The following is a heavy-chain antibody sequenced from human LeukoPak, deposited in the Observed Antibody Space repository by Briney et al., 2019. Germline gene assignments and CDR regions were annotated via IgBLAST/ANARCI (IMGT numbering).Heavy chain of an antibody. CDR3: ARDAGFGDLLAYYMDV. CDR1: GFTFSSYA. CDR2: ISSSGSTI. V-gene: IGHV3-48*04. D-gene: IGHD3-10*01. Sequence: PGGSLRLSCAASGFTFSSYAMSWVRQAPGKGLEWVSYISSSGSTISYADSVKGRFTISRDNAKNSLYLQMNSLRAEDTAVYYCARDAGFGDLLAYYMDVWGKGTTVTVSS. J-gene: IGHJ6*03.